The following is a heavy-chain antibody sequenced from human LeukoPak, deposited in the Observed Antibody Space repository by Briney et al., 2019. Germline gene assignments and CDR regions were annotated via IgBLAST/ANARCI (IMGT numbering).Heavy chain of an antibody. J-gene: IGHJ4*02. CDR1: GFTFSGSA. Sequence: GGSLRLSCAASGFTFSGSAMHWVRQTSGKGLEWVGRIRNKANTYATAYAASVKGRFTISRDDSKNTAYLQMNSLRTEDTAAYYCTRPIVATTSDFDYWGQGTLVTVSS. D-gene: IGHD5-12*01. CDR2: IRNKANTYAT. CDR3: TRPIVATTSDFDY. V-gene: IGHV3-73*01.